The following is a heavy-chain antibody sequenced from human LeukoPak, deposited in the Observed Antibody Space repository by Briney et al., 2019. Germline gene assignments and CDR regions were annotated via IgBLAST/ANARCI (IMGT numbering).Heavy chain of an antibody. J-gene: IGHJ4*02. V-gene: IGHV3-7*01. CDR2: IKQDGSEK. Sequence: GGSLRLSCAASGFTFSSYWMSWVRQAPGKGLEWVANIKQDGSEKYYVDSVKGRFTISRDNVENSLSLQMNSLRAEDTAVYYCARMYSSSSPYFDYWGQGTLVTVSS. CDR1: GFTFSSYW. D-gene: IGHD6-6*01. CDR3: ARMYSSSSPYFDY.